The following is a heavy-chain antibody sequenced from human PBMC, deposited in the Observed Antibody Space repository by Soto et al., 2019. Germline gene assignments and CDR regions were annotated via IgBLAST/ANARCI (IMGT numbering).Heavy chain of an antibody. CDR1: GFTFESYA. V-gene: IGHV3-9*01. J-gene: IGHJ4*02. CDR3: VKDIHEQWLVSHFEY. D-gene: IGHD6-19*01. CDR2: ISWNSGSI. Sequence: EVQLVESGGGSVQPARSLRLSCVASGFTFESYAMHWVRQVPGKGLEWVSGISWNSGSIGYVDSVKGRFTISRDNAQKSLYLEMNSLRVEDTAFYYCVKDIHEQWLVSHFEYWGQGALVTVSS.